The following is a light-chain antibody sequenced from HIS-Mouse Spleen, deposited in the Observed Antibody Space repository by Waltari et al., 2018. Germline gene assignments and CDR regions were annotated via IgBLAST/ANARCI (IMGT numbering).Light chain of an antibody. CDR3: SSYTSSSTLEVV. CDR1: SSDFGGYNY. J-gene: IGLJ2*01. V-gene: IGLV2-14*01. CDR2: EVS. Sequence: QSALTQPASVSGSPGQSITIPCTGTSSDFGGYNYVSWYQQHPGKAPKIIIYEVSKQPSGVSNRFTGSKSGNTASLTDSGLQAGDETDYYCSSYTSSSTLEVVFGGGTKLTVL.